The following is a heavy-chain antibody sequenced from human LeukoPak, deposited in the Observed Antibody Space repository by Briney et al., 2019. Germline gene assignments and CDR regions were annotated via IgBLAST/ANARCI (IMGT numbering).Heavy chain of an antibody. D-gene: IGHD3-10*01. Sequence: GGSLRLSCAASGFTVSNDYMAWVRQAPGRGVEWVSLIYGDGTTFYTDPVKGRFTISRDNFKNTLYLQMSSLRPEDTALYYCARDRAGAQSWVALDPWGQGTLVTVSS. CDR3: ARDRAGAQSWVALDP. CDR2: IYGDGTT. CDR1: GFTVSNDY. V-gene: IGHV3-66*02. J-gene: IGHJ5*02.